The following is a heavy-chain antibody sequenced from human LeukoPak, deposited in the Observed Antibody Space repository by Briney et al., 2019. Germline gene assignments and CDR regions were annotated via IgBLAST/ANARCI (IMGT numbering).Heavy chain of an antibody. CDR3: ARKTDSGGQGDY. V-gene: IGHV3-48*01. D-gene: IGHD3-22*01. J-gene: IGHJ4*02. Sequence: GGSLRLSCIASGVTISGDSMNWVRQAPGMGLEWLSYISSGGETIYYTDSVKGRFTISRDNSKNTLYLQMNSLRAEDTAVYYCARKTDSGGQGDYWGPGTLVTVSS. CDR1: GVTISGDS. CDR2: ISSGGETI.